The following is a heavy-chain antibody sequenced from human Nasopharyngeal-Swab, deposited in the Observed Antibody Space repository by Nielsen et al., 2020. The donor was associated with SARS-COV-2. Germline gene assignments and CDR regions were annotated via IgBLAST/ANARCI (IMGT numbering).Heavy chain of an antibody. CDR2: ISWNSGSI. CDR3: AKDSSPAAADYYYMDV. D-gene: IGHD2-2*01. J-gene: IGHJ6*03. Sequence: SLKISCAASGFTFEDYVMYWIRQPPGKGLEWVSGISWNSGSIGYADSVKGRFTISRDNAKNSLYLQMNSLRAEDTALYYCAKDSSPAAADYYYMDVWGKGTTVTVSS. CDR1: GFTFEDYV. V-gene: IGHV3-9*01.